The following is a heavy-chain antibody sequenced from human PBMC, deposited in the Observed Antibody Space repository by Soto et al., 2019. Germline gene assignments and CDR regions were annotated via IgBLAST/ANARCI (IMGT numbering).Heavy chain of an antibody. D-gene: IGHD6-13*01. Sequence: SETLSLTCAVSGGSISSGGYSWSWIRQPPGKGLEWIGYIYHSGSTYYNPSLKSRVTISVDRSKNQFSLKLSSATAADTAVYYCARGGYSSSHFDYWGQGTMVTVYS. CDR3: ARGGYSSSHFDY. CDR2: IYHSGST. J-gene: IGHJ4*02. CDR1: GGSISSGGYS. V-gene: IGHV4-30-2*01.